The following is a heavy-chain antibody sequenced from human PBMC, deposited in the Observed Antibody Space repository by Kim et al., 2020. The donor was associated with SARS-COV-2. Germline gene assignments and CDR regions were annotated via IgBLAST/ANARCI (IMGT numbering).Heavy chain of an antibody. CDR1: GDSVSSNSAA. J-gene: IGHJ4*02. Sequence: SQTLSLTCAISGDSVSSNSAAWNWIRQSTSRGLEWLGRTYYRSKWYNDYAISVKSRITINPDTSKNQFSLQLNSVTPEDTAVYYCARVGSSGWYAFDYWGQGTLVTVSS. V-gene: IGHV6-1*01. D-gene: IGHD6-19*01. CDR2: TYYRSKWYN. CDR3: ARVGSSGWYAFDY.